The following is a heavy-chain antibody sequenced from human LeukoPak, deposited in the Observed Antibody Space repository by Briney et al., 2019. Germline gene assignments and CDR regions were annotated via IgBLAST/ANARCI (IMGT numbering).Heavy chain of an antibody. J-gene: IGHJ4*02. V-gene: IGHV4-34*01. CDR3: ASFLEMATTFFDY. D-gene: IGHD5-24*01. Sequence: SETLSLTCAVYGGSFSGYYWSWIRQPPGKGLEWIGSIYYSGSTYYNPSLKSRVTISVDTSKNQFSLKLSSVTAADTAVYYCASFLEMATTFFDYWGQGTLVTVSS. CDR1: GGSFSGYY. CDR2: IYYSGST.